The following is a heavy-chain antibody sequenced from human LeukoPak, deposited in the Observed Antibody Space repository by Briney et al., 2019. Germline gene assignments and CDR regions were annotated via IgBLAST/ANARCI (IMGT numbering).Heavy chain of an antibody. D-gene: IGHD3-10*01. J-gene: IGHJ6*03. CDR2: INHSGST. CDR3: ARRARYYYGSGREYYMDV. V-gene: IGHV4-34*01. Sequence: KASETLSLTCAVYGGSFSGYYWSWIRQPPGKGLEWIGEINHSGSTNYNPSLKSRVTISVDTSKNQFSLKLSSVTAADTAVYYCARRARYYYGSGREYYMDVWGKGTTVTISS. CDR1: GGSFSGYY.